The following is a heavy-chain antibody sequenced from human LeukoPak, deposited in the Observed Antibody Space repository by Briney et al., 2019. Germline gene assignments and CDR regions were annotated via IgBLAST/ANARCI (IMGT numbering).Heavy chain of an antibody. CDR1: GFTFSSYA. V-gene: IGHV3-23*01. D-gene: IGHD3-22*01. J-gene: IGHJ4*02. CDR3: AKDPASYYYDSSGYYYVD. CDR2: ISGSGGST. Sequence: GGSLRLSCAASGFTFSSYAMSWVRQAPGKGLEWVSAISGSGGSTYYADSVKGRFTISRDSSKNTLYLQMNSLRAEDTAVYYCAKDPASYYYDSSGYYYVDWGQGALVTVSS.